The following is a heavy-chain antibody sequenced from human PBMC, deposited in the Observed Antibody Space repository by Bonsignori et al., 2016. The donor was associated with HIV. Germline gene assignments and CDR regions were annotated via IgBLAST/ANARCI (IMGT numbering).Heavy chain of an antibody. Sequence: QVQLVQSGAEVKRPGASVKVSCKASGYTFTNFYIHWVRQAPGKGLEWIGWINPNSGGTDYAHNFKGRVTLTRDTSINTDFMELSRLASDDTAVFYCARGDTPVDFVEFWGQGTLVTVSS. V-gene: IGHV1-2*02. D-gene: IGHD5-12*01. CDR1: GYTFTNFY. J-gene: IGHJ4*02. CDR2: INPNSGGT. CDR3: ARGDTPVDFVEF.